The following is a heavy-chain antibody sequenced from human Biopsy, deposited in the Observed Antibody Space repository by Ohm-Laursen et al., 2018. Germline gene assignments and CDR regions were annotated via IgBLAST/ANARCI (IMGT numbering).Heavy chain of an antibody. J-gene: IGHJ4*02. CDR2: FYYSGST. V-gene: IGHV4-59*01. CDR1: GDSISSYY. D-gene: IGHD3-3*01. Sequence: TLSLTCPVSGDSISSYYWSWIRQPPGKGLEWIGNFYYSGSTNCNPSLKSRITMSLDRSKSQVSLRMNSVTAADTAVYYCARARIKTSGVLIPETYYFDSWGQGTLVTVSS. CDR3: ARARIKTSGVLIPETYYFDS.